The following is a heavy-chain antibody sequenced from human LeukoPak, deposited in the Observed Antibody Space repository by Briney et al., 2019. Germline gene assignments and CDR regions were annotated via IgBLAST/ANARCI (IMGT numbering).Heavy chain of an antibody. CDR3: ARALHGMGYYFDY. Sequence: ASVKVSCKASGYTFTGYYMHWVRQAPGQGLEWMGWISAYNGNTNYAQKLQGRVTMTTDTSTSTAYMELRSLRSDDTAVYYCARALHGMGYYFDYWGQGTLVTVSS. D-gene: IGHD1-14*01. CDR2: ISAYNGNT. V-gene: IGHV1-18*04. J-gene: IGHJ4*02. CDR1: GYTFTGYY.